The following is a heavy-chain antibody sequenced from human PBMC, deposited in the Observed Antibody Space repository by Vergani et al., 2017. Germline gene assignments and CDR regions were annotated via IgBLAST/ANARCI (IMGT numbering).Heavy chain of an antibody. D-gene: IGHD2-2*01. J-gene: IGHJ5*02. Sequence: EVQLVQSGAEVKKPGESLKISCKGSGYSFTSYWIGWVRQMPGKGLEWMGSIYPGDSDTRDSQTFHGQVTISADKSISTAYLQWSSLQASDTAMYYCARHNRYCSSTSGYWNWFDPWGQGTLVTVSA. CDR2: IYPGDSDT. CDR1: GYSFTSYW. V-gene: IGHV5-51*01. CDR3: ARHNRYCSSTSGYWNWFDP.